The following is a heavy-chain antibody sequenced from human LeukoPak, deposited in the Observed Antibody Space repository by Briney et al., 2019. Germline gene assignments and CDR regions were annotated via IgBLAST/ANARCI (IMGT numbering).Heavy chain of an antibody. CDR1: GFTVSSNY. CDR2: IYSGGST. J-gene: IGHJ4*02. D-gene: IGHD6-13*01. Sequence: TGGSLRLSCAASGFTVSSNYMSWVRQAPGKGLEWVSVIYSGGSTYYADSVKGRFTISRDNSKNTLYLQMNSLRAEDTAVYYCARQEQLVSFDYWGQGTLVTVSS. CDR3: ARQEQLVSFDY. V-gene: IGHV3-53*01.